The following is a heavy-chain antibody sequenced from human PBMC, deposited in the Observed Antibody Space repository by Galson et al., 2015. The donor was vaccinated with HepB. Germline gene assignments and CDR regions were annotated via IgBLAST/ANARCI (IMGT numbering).Heavy chain of an antibody. J-gene: IGHJ4*02. D-gene: IGHD6-19*01. CDR2: IIPIFGTA. Sequence: SVKVSCKASGGTFSSYAISWVRQAPGQGLEWMGGIIPIFGTANYAQKFQGRVTMTEDTSTDTAYMELSSLRSEDTAVYYCATIVGIAVAPFDYWGQGTLVTVSS. CDR3: ATIVGIAVAPFDY. V-gene: IGHV1-69*06. CDR1: GGTFSSYA.